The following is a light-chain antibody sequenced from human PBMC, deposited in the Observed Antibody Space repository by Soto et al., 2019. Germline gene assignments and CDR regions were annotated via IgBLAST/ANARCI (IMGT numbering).Light chain of an antibody. CDR2: DAS. J-gene: IGKJ1*01. CDR1: QNIRSR. CDR3: KQYHSYWT. V-gene: IGKV1-5*01. Sequence: DFQMTQSPSTLSASVGDSVTITCRASQNIRSRLAWFQQKPGKAPKLLIYDASSLESGVQQSFSGSGSGTEFTLTIRSLQTDDFSTYYCKQYHSYWTCGQGTKVDIK.